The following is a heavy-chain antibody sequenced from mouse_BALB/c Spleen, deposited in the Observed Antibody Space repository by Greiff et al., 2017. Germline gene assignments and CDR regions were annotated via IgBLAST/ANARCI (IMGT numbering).Heavy chain of an antibody. CDR2: ISSGGSYT. D-gene: IGHD1-2*01. Sequence: EVKVVESGGGLVKPGGSLKLSCAASGFTFSSYAMSWVRQTPEKRLEWVATISSGGSYTYYPDSVKGRFTISRDNAKNTLYLQMSSLKSEDTAMYYCARHSLLRLHLFFFDYWGQGTTLTVSS. J-gene: IGHJ2*01. CDR1: GFTFSSYA. V-gene: IGHV5-6*03. CDR3: ARHSLLRLHLFFFDY.